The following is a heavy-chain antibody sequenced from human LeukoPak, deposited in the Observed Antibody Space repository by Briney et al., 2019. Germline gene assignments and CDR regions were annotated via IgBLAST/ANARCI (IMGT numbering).Heavy chain of an antibody. CDR1: GFTFSSHW. D-gene: IGHD5-18*01. CDR2: INSEGSST. J-gene: IGHJ4*02. CDR3: ARVSDYNYGFGY. Sequence: GGSLRLSCTVGGFTFSSHWMSWVRQAPGKGLVWVSRINSEGSSTSYADSVKGRFTISRDNAKNTLYLQMNSLRGEDTALYYCARVSDYNYGFGYWGQGTPVTVSS. V-gene: IGHV3-74*01.